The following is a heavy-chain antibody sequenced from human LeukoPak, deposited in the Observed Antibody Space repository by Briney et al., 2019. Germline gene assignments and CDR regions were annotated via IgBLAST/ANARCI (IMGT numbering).Heavy chain of an antibody. CDR1: GFTFSTYN. CDR2: ISHFGGHTAI. D-gene: IGHD2-21*01. Sequence: GGSLRLSCAASGFTFSTYNMNWVRQAPGEGLEWISYISHFGGHTAIYYADSVKGRFTISSDFAKNSLYLQMNSLRDEDTAVYFCVRDHMWAFDIWGQGTMVTVSS. CDR3: VRDHMWAFDI. J-gene: IGHJ3*02. V-gene: IGHV3-48*02.